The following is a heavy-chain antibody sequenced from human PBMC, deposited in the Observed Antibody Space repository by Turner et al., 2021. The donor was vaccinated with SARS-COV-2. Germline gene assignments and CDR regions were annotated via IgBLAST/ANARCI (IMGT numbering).Heavy chain of an antibody. V-gene: IGHV4-59*01. Sequence: QVQLQESGPGLVKPSETLSLTCTVSGGSISSYYWSWIRQPPGKGLEWIGYMYYRGSTNYNPSLKSRGTIAVDTAKNQCSKKQRSENDADTAVYYCARGFDYWGQGTMVTVSS. CDR2: MYYRGST. CDR3: ARGFDY. J-gene: IGHJ4*02. CDR1: GGSISSYY.